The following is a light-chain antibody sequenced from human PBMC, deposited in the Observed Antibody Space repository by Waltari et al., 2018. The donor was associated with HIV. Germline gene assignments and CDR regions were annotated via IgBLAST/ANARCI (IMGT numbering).Light chain of an antibody. J-gene: IGKJ3*01. Sequence: EVVLTQSPVILSVSPGERDTLSCRASQSISSYLSWYQQKPGQPPRLLIYDASKRATGIPARFSGSGSGTDFTLSISNLEPEDFAVYYCQQHSNWPLITFGPGTKVDVK. CDR1: QSISSY. CDR2: DAS. V-gene: IGKV3-11*01. CDR3: QQHSNWPLIT.